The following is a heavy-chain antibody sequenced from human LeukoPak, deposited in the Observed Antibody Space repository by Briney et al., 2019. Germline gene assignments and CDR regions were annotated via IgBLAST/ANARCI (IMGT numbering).Heavy chain of an antibody. J-gene: IGHJ6*02. CDR3: ARVPLLSITIFGVVKDYYYGMDV. CDR2: IYYSGTT. Sequence: SETLSLTCTVSGGSISSYYWSWIRQPPGKGLEGIGYIYYSGTTNYNPSLKSRVTISVDTSKNQFSLKLSSVTAADTAVYYCARVPLLSITIFGVVKDYYYGMDVWGQGTTVTVSS. V-gene: IGHV4-59*01. CDR1: GGSISSYY. D-gene: IGHD3-3*01.